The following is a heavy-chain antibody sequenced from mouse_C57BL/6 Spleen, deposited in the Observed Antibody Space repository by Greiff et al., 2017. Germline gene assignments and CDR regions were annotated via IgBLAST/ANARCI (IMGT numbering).Heavy chain of an antibody. D-gene: IGHD2-4*01. Sequence: QVQLQQPGAELVRPGSSVKLSCKASGYTFTSYWMHWVKQRPIQGLEWIGNIDPSDSETHYNQKFKDKATLTVDKSSSTAYMQLSSLTSEDSAVYYCARHDYDGAMDYWGQGTSVTVSS. CDR1: GYTFTSYW. CDR3: ARHDYDGAMDY. V-gene: IGHV1-52*01. J-gene: IGHJ4*01. CDR2: IDPSDSET.